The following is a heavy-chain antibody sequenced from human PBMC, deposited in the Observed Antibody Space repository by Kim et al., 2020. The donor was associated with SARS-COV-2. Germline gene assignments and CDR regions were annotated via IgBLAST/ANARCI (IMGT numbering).Heavy chain of an antibody. D-gene: IGHD1-26*01. CDR2: ISWNSGSI. V-gene: IGHV3-9*01. J-gene: IGHJ4*02. Sequence: GGSLRLSCAASGFTFGDYAMHWVRQAPGKGLEWVSGISWNSGSIGYADSVKGRFTISRDNAKNSLYLQMNSLRAEDTALYYCAKDMREGWELLGAFDYWGQGTLVTVSS. CDR1: GFTFGDYA. CDR3: AKDMREGWELLGAFDY.